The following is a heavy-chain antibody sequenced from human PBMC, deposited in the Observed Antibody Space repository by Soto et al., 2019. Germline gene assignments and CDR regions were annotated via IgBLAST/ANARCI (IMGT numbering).Heavy chain of an antibody. Sequence: QGQLQESGPGLVKPSETLSLTCTVSGDSISTYNWGWIRQPPGKGLEWIGCIYYSGVPNYNPSLKSRVTISVDTPKNQLSLKLNSVTAADTAVYYCARVAADIASWLDPWGQGTLVTVSS. V-gene: IGHV4-59*01. CDR2: IYYSGVP. J-gene: IGHJ5*02. CDR1: GDSISTYN. CDR3: ARVAADIASWLDP. D-gene: IGHD5-12*01.